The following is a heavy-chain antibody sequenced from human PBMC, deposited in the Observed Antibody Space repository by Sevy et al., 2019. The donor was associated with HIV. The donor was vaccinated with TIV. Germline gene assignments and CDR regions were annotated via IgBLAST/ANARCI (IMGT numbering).Heavy chain of an antibody. D-gene: IGHD3-10*01. V-gene: IGHV3-30*04. J-gene: IGHJ4*02. CDR2: ISYDGRNE. CDR3: ARDGGGDYFDY. CDR1: GFSFRRYA. Sequence: GGSLRLSCEASGFSFRRYAMHWVRQAPGKGLEWLTVISYDGRNEYYVDSVKGRFPISRDNSKNTLYLQMNSLRPEDTAIYYCARDGGGDYFDYWGQGTLVTVSS.